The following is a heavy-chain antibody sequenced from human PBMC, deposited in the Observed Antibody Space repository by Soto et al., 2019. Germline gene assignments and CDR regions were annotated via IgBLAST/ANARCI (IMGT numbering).Heavy chain of an antibody. CDR3: ARWNLEGYFDDNNWCDP. CDR1: GYTFTSYG. V-gene: IGHV1-18*01. CDR2: ISAYNGNT. J-gene: IGHJ5*02. D-gene: IGHD3-9*01. Sequence: QVQLVQSGAEVKKPGASVKVSCKASGYTFTSYGISWVRQAPGQGLEWMGWISAYNGNTNYAQKLQGRVTMTTDTSTSTGDMELRSPGCQDTAVYSRARWNLEGYFDDNNWCDPWGQGTLVTVSS.